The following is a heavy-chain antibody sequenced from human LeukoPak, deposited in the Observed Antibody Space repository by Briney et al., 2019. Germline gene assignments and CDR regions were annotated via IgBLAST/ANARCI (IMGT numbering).Heavy chain of an antibody. J-gene: IGHJ6*02. D-gene: IGHD2-2*01. CDR1: GGSISHYY. CDR3: ARAVVIPAAMAWGDTGVYGMDV. CDR2: IYYSGST. V-gene: IGHV4-59*01. Sequence: PSETLSLTCTVSGGSISHYYWSWIRQPPGKGLEWIGYIYYSGSTNYNPSLKSRVTISVDTSKNQFSLKLSSVTAADTAVYYCARAVVIPAAMAWGDTGVYGMDVCGQGTTVTVSS.